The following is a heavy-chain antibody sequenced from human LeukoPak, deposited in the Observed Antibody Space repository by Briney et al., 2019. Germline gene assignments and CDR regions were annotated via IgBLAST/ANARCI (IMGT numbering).Heavy chain of an antibody. V-gene: IGHV3-33*01. CDR1: GFRFSNNG. CDR2: IWFDGSRE. D-gene: IGHD3-10*01. CDR3: ARFTGNGEYDGGFDY. Sequence: GGSLRLSCAASGFRFSNNGMHWVRQAPGKGLEWVAVIWFDGSREYYADSVKGRFTISRDNLKNTLDLQMNSLRVEDTALYYCARFTGNGEYDGGFDYWGQGTLVTVS. J-gene: IGHJ4*02.